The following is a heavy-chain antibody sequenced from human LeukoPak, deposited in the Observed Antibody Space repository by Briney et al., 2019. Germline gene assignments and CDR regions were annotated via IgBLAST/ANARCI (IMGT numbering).Heavy chain of an antibody. CDR1: GFTFSSYW. D-gene: IGHD3-22*01. CDR2: IKQDGSEK. Sequence: GGSLRLSCAASGFTFSSYWMSWVRQAPGKGLEWVANIKQDGSEKYYVDSVKGRFTISRDNAKNSLYLQMNSLRAEDTAVYYCAREGDYDSSGPLDYWGQGTLFTVSS. V-gene: IGHV3-7*01. CDR3: AREGDYDSSGPLDY. J-gene: IGHJ4*02.